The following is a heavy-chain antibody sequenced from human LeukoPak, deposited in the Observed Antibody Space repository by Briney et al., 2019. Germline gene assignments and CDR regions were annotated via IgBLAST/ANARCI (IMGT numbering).Heavy chain of an antibody. V-gene: IGHV3-9*03. Sequence: PGGSLRLSCAASGFTFDDYAMHWVRQAPGKGLEWVSGISWNSGPIGYADSVKGRFTISRDNAKNSLYLQMNSLRDEDMALYYCAKDIFSGTSGWYYFDYWGQGTLVTVSS. CDR2: ISWNSGPI. J-gene: IGHJ4*02. D-gene: IGHD6-19*01. CDR1: GFTFDDYA. CDR3: AKDIFSGTSGWYYFDY.